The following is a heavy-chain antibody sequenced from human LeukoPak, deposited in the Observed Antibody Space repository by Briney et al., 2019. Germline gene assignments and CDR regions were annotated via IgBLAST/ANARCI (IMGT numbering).Heavy chain of an antibody. J-gene: IGHJ3*02. CDR2: IYYSGST. CDR3: ARWYYYDSSGIRSAFDI. D-gene: IGHD3-22*01. Sequence: PSETLSLTCTVSGGSISSSSYYWGWIRQPPGKGLEWIGSIYYSGSTYYNPSLKSRVTISVDTYKNQFSLKLSSVTAADTAVYYCARWYYYDSSGIRSAFDIWGQGTMVTVSS. V-gene: IGHV4-39*01. CDR1: GGSISSSSYY.